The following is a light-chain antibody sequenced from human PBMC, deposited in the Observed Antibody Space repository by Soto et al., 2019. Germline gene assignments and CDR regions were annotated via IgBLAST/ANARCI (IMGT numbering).Light chain of an antibody. CDR2: QDS. J-gene: IGLJ2*01. CDR1: KLGDKY. CDR3: QAWHSSTL. Sequence: SSELTQPPSVSVSPGQTASITCAGDKLGDKYACWYQQKPGQSPVLVIYQDSKRPSGSPERFSGSNSRNTATLAISATQAMDEADYHCQAWHSSTLFGGGTKLTV. V-gene: IGLV3-1*01.